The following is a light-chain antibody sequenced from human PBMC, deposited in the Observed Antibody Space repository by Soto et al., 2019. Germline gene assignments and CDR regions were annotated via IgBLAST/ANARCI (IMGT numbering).Light chain of an antibody. CDR3: CSYAHSTTVV. V-gene: IGLV2-23*01. CDR1: SSNVGSYNL. CDR2: EGS. Sequence: QSVLTQPASVSGSPGQSITISCTGTSSNVGSYNLVSWHQQHPGKAPELMIFEGSKRPSGVSNRFSGSKSGNTASLTISGLQPEDEADYYCCSYAHSTTVVFGGGTQLTVL. J-gene: IGLJ2*01.